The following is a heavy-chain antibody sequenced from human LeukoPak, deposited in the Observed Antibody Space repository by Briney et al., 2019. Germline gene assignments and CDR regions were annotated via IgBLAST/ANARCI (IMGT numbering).Heavy chain of an antibody. CDR3: ARGPVPPSEGYLGRNWFDP. CDR2: INPSGGST. CDR1: GYTFTSYY. Sequence: ASVKVSCKASGYTFTSYYMHWVRQAPGQGLEWMGIINPSGGSTSYAQKFQGRVTMTRDMSTSTVYMELSSLRSEDTAVYYCARGPVPPSEGYLGRNWFDPWGQGTLVTVSS. D-gene: IGHD5-12*01. V-gene: IGHV1-46*01. J-gene: IGHJ5*02.